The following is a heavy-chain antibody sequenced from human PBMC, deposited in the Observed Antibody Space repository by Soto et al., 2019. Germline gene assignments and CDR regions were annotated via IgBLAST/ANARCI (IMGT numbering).Heavy chain of an antibody. CDR1: GGSISPYY. J-gene: IGHJ6*02. V-gene: IGHV4-59*01. Sequence: SETLSLTCTVSGGSISPYYWSWIRQSPGKGLEWLGYIYYRGSTDYNPSLKSRVTISVDTSKNQFSLNLSSVTAADTAVYYCARDLRFQGHDYADYLGYGLDVWGQGTTVTVSS. CDR3: ARDLRFQGHDYADYLGYGLDV. D-gene: IGHD4-17*01. CDR2: IYYRGST.